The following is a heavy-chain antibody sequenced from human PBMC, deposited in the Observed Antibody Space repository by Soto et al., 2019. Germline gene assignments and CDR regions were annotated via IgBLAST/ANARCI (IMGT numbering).Heavy chain of an antibody. J-gene: IGHJ5*02. D-gene: IGHD2-2*01. CDR3: VREWYYQLLSWYWFYP. V-gene: IGHV6-1*01. CDR1: GDSVSSNSAA. Sequence: SQTLSLTCAISGDSVSSNSAAWNWIRQSPSRGLEWLGRTYYKSQWYNDYAVSVKSRITINPDTSNNQFSLHLNSVTPEDTAVYYCVREWYYQLLSWYWFYPCGQGTLVTVSA. CDR2: TYYKSQWYN.